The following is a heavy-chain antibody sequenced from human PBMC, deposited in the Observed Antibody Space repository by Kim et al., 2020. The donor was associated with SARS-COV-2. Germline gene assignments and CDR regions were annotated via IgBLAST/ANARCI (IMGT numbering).Heavy chain of an antibody. Sequence: SETLSLTCTVSGSSISSGDYYWSWIRQPPGKGLEWIGYIYYSGSTYYNPSLKSRVTISVDTSKNQFSLKLSSVTAADTAVYYCARVRFSITIFGVVTRLFDYWGQGTLVTVSS. CDR3: ARVRFSITIFGVVTRLFDY. D-gene: IGHD3-3*01. CDR1: GSSISSGDYY. CDR2: IYYSGST. J-gene: IGHJ4*02. V-gene: IGHV4-30-4*01.